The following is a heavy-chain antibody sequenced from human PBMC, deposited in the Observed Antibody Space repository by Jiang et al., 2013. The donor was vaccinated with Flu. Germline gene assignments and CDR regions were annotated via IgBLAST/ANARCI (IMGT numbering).Heavy chain of an antibody. Sequence: GLVKPSETLSLTCTVSGGSISSHYWSWIRQPPGKGLEWIGYIYDSGSTNYNPSLKSRVTISVDTSKNQFSLKLSSVTAADTAVYYCARSQLWFGEFDYWGQGTLVTVSS. V-gene: IGHV4-59*08. D-gene: IGHD3-10*01. J-gene: IGHJ4*02. CDR2: IYDSGST. CDR1: GGSISSHY. CDR3: ARSQLWFGEFDY.